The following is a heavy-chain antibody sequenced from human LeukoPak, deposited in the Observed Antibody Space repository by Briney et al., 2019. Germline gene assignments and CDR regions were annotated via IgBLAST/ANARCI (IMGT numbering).Heavy chain of an antibody. CDR1: GFTFSDYY. Sequence: GGSLRLSCEASGFTFSDYYMSWIRQAPGKGLEWLSYISGVNSYTNYADSVKGRFTISRDSARNSLYLQVNSLRVEDTAVYYCVRDVDCSGGSCYWGSGMGVWGKGTTVTVSS. CDR3: VRDVDCSGGSCYWGSGMGV. D-gene: IGHD2-15*01. V-gene: IGHV3-11*06. CDR2: ISGVNSYT. J-gene: IGHJ6*04.